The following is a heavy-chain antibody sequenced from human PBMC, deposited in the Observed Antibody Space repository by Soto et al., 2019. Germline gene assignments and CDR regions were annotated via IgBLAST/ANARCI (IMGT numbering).Heavy chain of an antibody. CDR1: GYTFSTYD. Sequence: QVQLVQSGAEVKKPGASVKVSCEASGYTFSTYDIDWVRLATGQGLEWMGSMNPNSGNTEYAQKFQGRVTMTRDTSISTAYMELSSLRSEDTAIYYCARTMGGIAAAGNDYWGQGTLVTVSS. CDR3: ARTMGGIAAAGNDY. V-gene: IGHV1-8*01. CDR2: MNPNSGNT. D-gene: IGHD6-13*01. J-gene: IGHJ4*02.